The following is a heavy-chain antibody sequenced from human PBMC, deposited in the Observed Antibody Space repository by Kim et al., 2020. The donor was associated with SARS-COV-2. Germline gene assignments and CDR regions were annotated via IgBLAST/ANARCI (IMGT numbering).Heavy chain of an antibody. D-gene: IGHD1-26*01. J-gene: IGHJ6*02. CDR1: GGSISSSSYY. V-gene: IGHV4-39*07. Sequence: SETLSLTCTVSGGSISSSSYYWGWIRQPPGKGLEWIGSIYYSGSTYYNPSLKSRVTISVDTSKNQFSLRLSSVTAADTAVYYCARDAAFGGWELLSDYYYYGMDVWGQGTTVTVSS. CDR2: IYYSGST. CDR3: ARDAAFGGWELLSDYYYYGMDV.